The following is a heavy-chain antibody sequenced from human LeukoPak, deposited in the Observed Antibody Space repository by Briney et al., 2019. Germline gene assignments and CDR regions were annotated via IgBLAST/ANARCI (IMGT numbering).Heavy chain of an antibody. J-gene: IGHJ6*03. CDR1: GYTFTSYG. CDR2: ISAYNGNT. CDR3: ARVGGNPANYYYYMDV. Sequence: ASVRVSCKASGYTFTSYGISWVRQAPGQPLEGMGWISAYNGNTKYAQKLQGRVTMTTDTSTSTAYMQLRSLRSDDTAVYYCARVGGNPANYYYYMDVWGKGTTVTVSS. V-gene: IGHV1-18*01. D-gene: IGHD3-10*01.